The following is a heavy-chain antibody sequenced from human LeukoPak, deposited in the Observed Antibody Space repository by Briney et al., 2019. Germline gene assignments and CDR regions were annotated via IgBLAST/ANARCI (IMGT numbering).Heavy chain of an antibody. J-gene: IGHJ4*02. CDR1: GYTFTGYY. CDR2: INPNSGGT. Sequence: ASVKVSCKASGYTFTGYYMHWVRQAPGQGLEWVGWINPNSGGTNYAQKFQGRVTMTRDTSISTAYMELSRLRSDDTAVYYCARVLSRRTTGTLYWGQGTLVTVSS. V-gene: IGHV1-2*02. D-gene: IGHD1-1*01. CDR3: ARVLSRRTTGTLY.